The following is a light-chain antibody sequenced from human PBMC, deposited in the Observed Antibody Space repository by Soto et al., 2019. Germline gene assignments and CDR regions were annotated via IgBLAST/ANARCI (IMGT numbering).Light chain of an antibody. J-gene: IGKJ5*01. Sequence: EIVLTHSPATLSLSPGERATLSFRASQSVSSYLAWYQQKPGQAPRLLIYDASNRATGIPARFSGSGSGTDFTLTISSLEPEDFAVYYCQQRSNWPRTFGQGTRLEI. CDR3: QQRSNWPRT. V-gene: IGKV3-11*01. CDR1: QSVSSY. CDR2: DAS.